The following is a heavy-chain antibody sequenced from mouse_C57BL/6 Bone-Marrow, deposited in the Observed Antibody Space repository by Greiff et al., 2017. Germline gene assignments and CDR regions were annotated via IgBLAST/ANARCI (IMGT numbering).Heavy chain of an antibody. CDR1: GFTFSSYA. CDR2: ISDGGSYT. J-gene: IGHJ2*01. CDR3: AREYYNDY. V-gene: IGHV5-4*01. D-gene: IGHD1-1*01. Sequence: EVQLVESGGGLVKPGGSLKLSCAASGFTFSSYAMSWVRQTPEKRLEWVATISDGGSYTYYPDNVKGRFTIAKDNAKNNLYLQMSHLKSEDTAMYYCAREYYNDYWGQGTTLTVSS.